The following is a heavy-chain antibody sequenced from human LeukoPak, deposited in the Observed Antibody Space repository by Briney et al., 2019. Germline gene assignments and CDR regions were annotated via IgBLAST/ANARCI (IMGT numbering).Heavy chain of an antibody. CDR3: ARGGPGYYGFL. CDR2: INPSGST. D-gene: IGHD3-3*01. J-gene: IGHJ4*02. CDR1: GGSFSGYY. Sequence: ASETLSLTCAVYGGSFSGYYWSWIRQSPGKGLEWIGEINPSGSTSYNASLKRRVTLSVDMSKNQFSLKLSSVTAADTAVYYCARGGPGYYGFLWGQGTLVTVSS. V-gene: IGHV4-34*01.